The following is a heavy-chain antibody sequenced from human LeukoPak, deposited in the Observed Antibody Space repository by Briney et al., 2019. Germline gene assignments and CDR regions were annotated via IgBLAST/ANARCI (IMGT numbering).Heavy chain of an antibody. V-gene: IGHV1-69*13. J-gene: IGHJ4*02. CDR1: GGTFSTYS. Sequence: SVKVSCKASGGTFSTYSFNWVRQAPGQGLEWVGGIIPLFDIVNYAQKFQGRVTITADESTSTVYMELSSLRSEDTAVYYCAAGGSGYQTPLDYWGQGTVVTVSS. D-gene: IGHD3-3*01. CDR2: IIPLFDIV. CDR3: AAGGSGYQTPLDY.